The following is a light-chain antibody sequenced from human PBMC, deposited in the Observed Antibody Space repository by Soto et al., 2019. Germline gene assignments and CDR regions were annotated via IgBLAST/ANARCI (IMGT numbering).Light chain of an antibody. CDR3: QQYNIWPPT. J-gene: IGKJ1*01. CDR2: GAS. Sequence: DIALTQSPATLSVSPGERATLSCRASQSVSNNLAWYQQKPGQAPRLLIHGASTRATGVPARFSGSGSGTELTLTISSLQSEDFAAYYCQQYNIWPPTFGQGTKVEIK. V-gene: IGKV3-15*01. CDR1: QSVSNN.